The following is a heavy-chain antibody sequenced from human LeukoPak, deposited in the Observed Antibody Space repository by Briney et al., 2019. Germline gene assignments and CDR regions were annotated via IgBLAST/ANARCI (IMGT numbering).Heavy chain of an antibody. V-gene: IGHV3-20*04. CDR1: GFTLDDYG. Sequence: GGSLRLSCAASGFTLDDYGMIWVRPAPGKGLEWVSGINWNGGSTGYADSGKGRFTISRDNAKNSLYLQMNSLRAEDTALYYCARVHDAAFDYWGQGTLVTVSS. CDR2: INWNGGST. D-gene: IGHD4/OR15-4a*01. J-gene: IGHJ4*02. CDR3: ARVHDAAFDY.